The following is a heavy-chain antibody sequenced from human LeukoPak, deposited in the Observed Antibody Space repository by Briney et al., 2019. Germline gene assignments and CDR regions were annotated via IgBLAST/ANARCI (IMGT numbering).Heavy chain of an antibody. CDR2: ISSSGSTI. D-gene: IGHD6-13*01. J-gene: IGHJ4*02. Sequence: GGSLRLTCAASGFTFSSYSMNWVRQAPGKGLEWVSYISSSGSTIYYADSVKGRFTISRDNAKNSLYLQMNSLRAEDTAVYYCARSAAAGPVYYFDYWGQGTLVTVSS. CDR1: GFTFSSYS. CDR3: ARSAAAGPVYYFDY. V-gene: IGHV3-48*04.